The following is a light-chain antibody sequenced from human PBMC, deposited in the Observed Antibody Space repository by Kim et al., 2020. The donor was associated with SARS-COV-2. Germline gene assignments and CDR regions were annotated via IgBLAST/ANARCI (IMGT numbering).Light chain of an antibody. CDR2: GVC. Sequence: GQSITTPCTGTSSDVGLYDYVSWYQQHPAEVPKLIIYGVCKRPSGVSHRFSASKSGNTASLTISGLQPEDEAHYYCTSYTSSDTWIFGGGTQLTVL. CDR1: SSDVGLYDY. CDR3: TSYTSSDTWI. J-gene: IGLJ2*01. V-gene: IGLV2-14*03.